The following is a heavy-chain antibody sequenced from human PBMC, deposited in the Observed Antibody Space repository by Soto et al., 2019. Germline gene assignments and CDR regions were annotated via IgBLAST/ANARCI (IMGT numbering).Heavy chain of an antibody. D-gene: IGHD6-19*01. V-gene: IGHV3-9*01. CDR3: AKDIGPTIAVAFDY. CDR1: GFIFADYA. Sequence: GGSLRLSCAASGFIFADYAMHWVRQPPGKGLEWVSGISWNSGSIGYADSVKGRFTISRDNAKSSLYLQMNSLRPEDTALYFCAKDIGPTIAVAFDYWGQGTLVTVSS. CDR2: ISWNSGSI. J-gene: IGHJ4*02.